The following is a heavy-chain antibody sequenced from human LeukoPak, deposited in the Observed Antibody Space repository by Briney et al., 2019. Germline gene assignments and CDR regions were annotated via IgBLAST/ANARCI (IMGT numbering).Heavy chain of an antibody. V-gene: IGHV4-59*01. CDR1: GGSISSYY. CDR3: ARDDRAAAGALGY. CDR2: IYYSGST. J-gene: IGHJ4*02. Sequence: SETLSLTCTVSGGSISSYYWSWIRQPPGKGLEWIGYIYYSGSTNCNPSLKSRVTISVDTSKNQFSLKLSSVTAADTAVYYCARDDRAAAGALGYWGQGTLVTVSS. D-gene: IGHD6-13*01.